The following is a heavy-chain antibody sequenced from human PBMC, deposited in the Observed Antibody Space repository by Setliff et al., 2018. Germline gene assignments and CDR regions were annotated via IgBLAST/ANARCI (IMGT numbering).Heavy chain of an antibody. V-gene: IGHV4-4*07. CDR1: GGSISSYY. CDR3: AREQWLDPPGYYYMDV. CDR2: IYIGGSA. J-gene: IGHJ6*03. Sequence: KPSETLSLTCTVSGGSISSYYWRWIRQPAGKELEWIGHIYIGGSANYNPSLKSRVTMSIDTSKSQFSLKLNSVTAADMAVYYCAREQWLDPPGYYYMDVWAKGTTVTVSS. D-gene: IGHD6-19*01.